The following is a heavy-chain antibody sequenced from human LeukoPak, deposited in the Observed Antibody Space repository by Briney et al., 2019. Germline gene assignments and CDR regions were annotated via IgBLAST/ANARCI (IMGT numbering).Heavy chain of an antibody. V-gene: IGHV3-30-3*01. CDR2: ISYDGSNK. D-gene: IGHD5-12*01. CDR1: GFTFSSYA. Sequence: GGSLRLSCAASGFTFSSYAMHWVRQAPGKGLEWVAVISYDGSNKYYADSVKGRFTISRDNSKNTLYLQMNSLRAEDTAVYYCAREGSGYGWDYWGQGTLVTVSS. J-gene: IGHJ4*02. CDR3: AREGSGYGWDY.